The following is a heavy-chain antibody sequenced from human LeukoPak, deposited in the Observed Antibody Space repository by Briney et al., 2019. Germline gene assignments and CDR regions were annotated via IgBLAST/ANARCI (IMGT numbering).Heavy chain of an antibody. Sequence: PGGSLRLSCAASGFTFSSYSMNWVRQAPGKGLEWVSSISSSSSYIYYADSVKGRFTISRDNAKNSLYLQMNSLRAEDTAVYYCASFSRKERAFDIWGQGTMVTVSS. D-gene: IGHD1-1*01. CDR3: ASFSRKERAFDI. J-gene: IGHJ3*02. CDR2: ISSSSSYI. CDR1: GFTFSSYS. V-gene: IGHV3-21*01.